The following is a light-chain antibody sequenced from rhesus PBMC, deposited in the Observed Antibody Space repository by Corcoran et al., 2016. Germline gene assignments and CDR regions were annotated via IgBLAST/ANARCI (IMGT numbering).Light chain of an antibody. CDR1: QGISSG. CDR2: GAY. J-gene: IGKJ1*01. Sequence: DIQMTQSPSSLSASVGDRVTITCQASQGISSGLAWYQQKPGKAPTLLIYGAYSLQSGVPARFSGSGSGTDFTLTINPVEADGAADYYCLQSKNSPWPFGQGTKVEIK. V-gene: IGKV1-18*01. CDR3: LQSKNSPWP.